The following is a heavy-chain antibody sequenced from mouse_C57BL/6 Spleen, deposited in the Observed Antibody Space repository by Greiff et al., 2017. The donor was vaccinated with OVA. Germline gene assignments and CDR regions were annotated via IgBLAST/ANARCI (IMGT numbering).Heavy chain of an antibody. CDR3: ATAQATDYAMDY. CDR1: GYTFTSYW. Sequence: VQLQQPGAELVMPGASVKLSCKASGYTFTSYWMHWVKQRPGQGLEWIGEIDPSDSYTNYNQKFKGKSTLTVDKSSSTAYMQLSSLTSADSAVYYCATAQATDYAMDYWGQGTSVTVSS. J-gene: IGHJ4*01. D-gene: IGHD3-2*02. CDR2: IDPSDSYT. V-gene: IGHV1-69*01.